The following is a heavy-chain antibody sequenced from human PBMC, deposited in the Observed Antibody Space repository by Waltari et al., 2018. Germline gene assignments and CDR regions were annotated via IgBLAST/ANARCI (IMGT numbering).Heavy chain of an antibody. V-gene: IGHV3-74*01. CDR1: GSTFRSYW. Sequence: EVQLVESGGGLVQPGGSLRLSCAATGSTFRSYWLHWVRRAPGKGLVWVSRINTDGISTTYADSVKGRFTISRDNAKNTLYLQMNSLGAEDTAVYYCARDRVTVDYGMDVWGQGTTVIVSS. D-gene: IGHD6-19*01. CDR2: INTDGIST. CDR3: ARDRVTVDYGMDV. J-gene: IGHJ6*02.